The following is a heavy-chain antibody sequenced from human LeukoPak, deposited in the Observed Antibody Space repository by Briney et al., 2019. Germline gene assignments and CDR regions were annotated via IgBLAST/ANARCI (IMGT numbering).Heavy chain of an antibody. J-gene: IGHJ4*02. CDR2: ISSDGGNK. V-gene: IGHV3-30*04. CDR1: GFTFSSYP. Sequence: GGSLRLSCAASGFTFSSYPMHWVRQAPGKGLEWVAFISSDGGNKYYADSVKGRFTISRDNSKNTLYLQMNTLRAEDTAVYYCAKDSGYCSSTTCRLDYWGQGTLVTVSS. D-gene: IGHD2-2*01. CDR3: AKDSGYCSSTTCRLDY.